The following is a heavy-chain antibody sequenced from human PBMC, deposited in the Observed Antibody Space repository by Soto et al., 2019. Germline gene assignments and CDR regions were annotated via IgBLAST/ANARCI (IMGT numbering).Heavy chain of an antibody. J-gene: IGHJ6*02. Sequence: EVQLVESGGGLVQPGGSLRLSCAASGFTFSSYWMHWVRQASGKGLVWVSRINIDGTSRRYADSVKGRFTISRDNAKNTMYLQMSSLRAEDTAVYSGTGDSFPGYVYYGMAVWGHGSTVTVSS. D-gene: IGHD3-9*01. CDR1: GFTFSSYW. V-gene: IGHV3-74*01. CDR3: TGDSFPGYVYYGMAV. CDR2: INIDGTSR.